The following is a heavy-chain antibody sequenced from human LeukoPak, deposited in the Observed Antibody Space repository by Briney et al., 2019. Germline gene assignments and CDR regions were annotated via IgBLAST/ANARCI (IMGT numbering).Heavy chain of an antibody. J-gene: IGHJ5*02. D-gene: IGHD3-22*01. CDR1: GYTFTKYG. Sequence: ASVTVSCTVSGYTFTKYGIIWVRQAPGQGLEWMGWVSTYNDNTNYAQNLQGRVTMTKDTSTSTAYMELRSLRSDDTAVYYCAREFDYYDDSGYSEDLWGQGTLVTVSS. V-gene: IGHV1-18*01. CDR2: VSTYNDNT. CDR3: AREFDYYDDSGYSEDL.